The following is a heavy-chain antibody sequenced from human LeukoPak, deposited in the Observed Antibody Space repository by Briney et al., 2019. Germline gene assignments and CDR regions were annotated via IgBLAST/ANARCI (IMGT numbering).Heavy chain of an antibody. CDR2: IYYSGST. J-gene: IGHJ4*02. CDR3: ARQYSGSFDY. Sequence: SETVSLTCTVSGCSVSSGSCYRSWIRQPPGKGLEWIGYIYYSGSTNYNPSLKSRVTISVDTSKNQFSLKLSSVTAADTAVYYCARQYSGSFDYWGQGTLVTVSS. D-gene: IGHD1-26*01. CDR1: GCSVSSGSCY. V-gene: IGHV4-61*01.